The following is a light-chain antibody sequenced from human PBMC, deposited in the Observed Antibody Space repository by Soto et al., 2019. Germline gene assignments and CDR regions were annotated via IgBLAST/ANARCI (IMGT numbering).Light chain of an antibody. J-gene: IGKJ3*01. CDR1: QGIGNS. CDR3: QKYNSAPPFT. V-gene: IGKV1-27*01. Sequence: DIQMTQSPSSLSASIGDRVTITCRASQGIGNSLAWYQQKPGTVPKLLIYAASTLQSGVPSRFSGSGSGTDFTFTISSLQPEDVASYYCQKYNSAPPFTFGPGTKVDIK. CDR2: AAS.